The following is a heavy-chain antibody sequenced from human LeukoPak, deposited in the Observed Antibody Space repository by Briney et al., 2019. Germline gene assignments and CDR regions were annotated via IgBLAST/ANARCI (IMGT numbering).Heavy chain of an antibody. CDR3: TTDLGTYYHGSQRLIPIDY. CDR2: IRQDGSEK. Sequence: GGSLRLSCAASGFTFSSYWMTWVRQAPGKGLEWVASIRQDGSEKYYVDSVKGRFTISRDNAKKSLYLQMNSLKIEDTAVYYCTTDLGTYYHGSQRLIPIDYWGQGTLVTVSS. V-gene: IGHV3-7*03. CDR1: GFTFSSYW. J-gene: IGHJ4*02. D-gene: IGHD3-10*01.